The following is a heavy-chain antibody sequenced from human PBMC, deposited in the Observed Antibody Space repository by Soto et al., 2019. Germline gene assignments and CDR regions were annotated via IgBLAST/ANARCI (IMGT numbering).Heavy chain of an antibody. Sequence: EVHLLQSGGDLVQPGGSLRLSCAASGFTFSNYAMSWVRQAPGEGLEWVASISGSGTTTYYADSVKGRFTISRDNSKNTLHLQMNSLRVEDTAVYYCAKDEEYSGNLCLFDYWGQGSLVTVSS. CDR2: ISGSGTTT. CDR3: AKDEEYSGNLCLFDY. D-gene: IGHD1-26*01. V-gene: IGHV3-23*01. J-gene: IGHJ4*02. CDR1: GFTFSNYA.